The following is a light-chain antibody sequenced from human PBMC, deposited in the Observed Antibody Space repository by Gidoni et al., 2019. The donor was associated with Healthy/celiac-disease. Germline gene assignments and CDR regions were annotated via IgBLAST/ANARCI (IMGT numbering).Light chain of an antibody. J-gene: IGKJ1*01. Sequence: DIQMTQSPSSLSASVGDRVTITCRASQSINSYLNWYQQKPGKAPKLLIYAASSLRSGVPSRFSGSGSGTDFTLTISSLQPEDFATYYCQQSYSTRWTFGQGTKVEIK. V-gene: IGKV1-39*01. CDR1: QSINSY. CDR3: QQSYSTRWT. CDR2: AAS.